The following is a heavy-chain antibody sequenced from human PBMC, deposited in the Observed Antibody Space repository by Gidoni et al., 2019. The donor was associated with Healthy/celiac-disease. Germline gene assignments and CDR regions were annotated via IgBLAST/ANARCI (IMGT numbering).Heavy chain of an antibody. CDR2: IYYSGST. CDR1: GGSISIGGYY. Sequence: QVQLQESGPGLVKPSQTLSLTCTVSGGSISIGGYYWSWIRQHPGKGLEWIGYIYYSGSTYYNPSLKSRVTISVDTSKNQFSLKLSSVTAADTAVYYCAREDRGVVVIGSDAFDIWGQGTMVTVSS. J-gene: IGHJ3*02. CDR3: AREDRGVVVIGSDAFDI. D-gene: IGHD3-22*01. V-gene: IGHV4-31*03.